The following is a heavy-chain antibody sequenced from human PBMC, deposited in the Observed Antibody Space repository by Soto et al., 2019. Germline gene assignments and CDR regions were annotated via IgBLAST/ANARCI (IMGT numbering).Heavy chain of an antibody. CDR3: ARDLITGTNYGMDV. V-gene: IGHV4-34*01. Sequence: QVQLQQWGAGLLKPSETLPLTCAVYGGSFSGYYWSWIRQPPGKGLEWIGEINHSGSTNYNPSLKSRVTISVDTSKNQFSLKLSSVTAADTAVYYCARDLITGTNYGMDVWGQGTTVTVSS. J-gene: IGHJ6*02. CDR1: GGSFSGYY. CDR2: INHSGST. D-gene: IGHD1-7*01.